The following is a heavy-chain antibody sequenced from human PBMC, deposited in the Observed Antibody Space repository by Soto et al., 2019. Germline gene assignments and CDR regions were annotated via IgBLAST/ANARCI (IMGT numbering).Heavy chain of an antibody. Sequence: QVQLQESGPGLVKPSQTLSLTCTVSGGSISSGGYYWSWIRQHPGKGLEWIGYIYYSGSTYYNPSLKRRVTISVDTSKDQFSLKLSSVTAADTAVYYCAREGGIVGATAADYWGQGTLVTVSS. CDR2: IYYSGST. J-gene: IGHJ4*02. D-gene: IGHD1-26*01. CDR1: GGSISSGGYY. CDR3: AREGGIVGATAADY. V-gene: IGHV4-31*03.